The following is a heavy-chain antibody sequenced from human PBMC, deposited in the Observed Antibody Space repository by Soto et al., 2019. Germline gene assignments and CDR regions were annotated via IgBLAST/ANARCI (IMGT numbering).Heavy chain of an antibody. Sequence: ASVKVSCKASGDTFTSYGISWVRQAPGQGLEWTGWISAYNGNTNYAQKLQGRVTMTRDTSTSTVYMELSSLRSEDTAVYYCARDSHVDYYDSSGDESLFDYWGQGTQVTVSS. CDR3: ARDSHVDYYDSSGDESLFDY. V-gene: IGHV1-18*01. J-gene: IGHJ4*02. D-gene: IGHD3-22*01. CDR2: ISAYNGNT. CDR1: GDTFTSYG.